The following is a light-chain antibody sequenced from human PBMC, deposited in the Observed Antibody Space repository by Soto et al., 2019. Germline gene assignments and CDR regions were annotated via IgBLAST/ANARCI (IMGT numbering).Light chain of an antibody. V-gene: IGKV3-11*01. Sequence: EIVLTQSPAALSLSPGERATLSCRASQRVSSYLAWYQQKPGQAPRLLIYDASNRATGIPARFSGSGSGTDFALTISSLQPEDFAVNYCQQRSNWPRYTFGQGTKLEI. CDR3: QQRSNWPRYT. CDR1: QRVSSY. CDR2: DAS. J-gene: IGKJ2*01.